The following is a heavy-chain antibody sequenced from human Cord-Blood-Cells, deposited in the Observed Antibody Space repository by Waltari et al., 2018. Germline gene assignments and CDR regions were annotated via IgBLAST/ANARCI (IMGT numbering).Heavy chain of an antibody. CDR1: GGSFSGYY. Sequence: QVQLQQWGAGLLKPSETLSLTCAVHGGSFSGYYWSWIRQPQGKGLDWLGEINPSERTTSNPSPKRRDTISVDTAMNHCSLKLGSVTAADTAVYYCARGDYYDSSGYYYYYYYGMDVWGQGTTVTVSS. CDR3: ARGDYYDSSGYYYYYYYGMDV. V-gene: IGHV4-34*01. J-gene: IGHJ6*02. D-gene: IGHD3-22*01. CDR2: INPSERT.